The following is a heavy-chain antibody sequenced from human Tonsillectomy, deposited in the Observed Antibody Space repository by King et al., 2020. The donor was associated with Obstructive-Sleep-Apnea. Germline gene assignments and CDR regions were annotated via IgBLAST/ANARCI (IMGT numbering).Heavy chain of an antibody. V-gene: IGHV3-30*04. CDR1: GFTFTSYA. D-gene: IGHD1-1*01. Sequence: VQLVESGGNVVQPGKSLRLSCAASGFTFTSYAMHWVRQAPGKGLEWVAVISYDGTKKYYADSVKGRFTISRDKSKNTLYLQMNSLRAEDTAVYYCARDADWNPYYFAHWGQGTPVTVSS. CDR2: ISYDGTKK. CDR3: ARDADWNPYYFAH. J-gene: IGHJ4*02.